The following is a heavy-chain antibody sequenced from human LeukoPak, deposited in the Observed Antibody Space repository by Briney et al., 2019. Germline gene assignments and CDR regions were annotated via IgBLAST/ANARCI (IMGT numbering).Heavy chain of an antibody. V-gene: IGHV4-4*07. D-gene: IGHD3-22*01. J-gene: IGHJ3*02. CDR2: IYTSGST. Sequence: SETLSLTCAVYGGSFSDYYWSWIRQPAGKGLEWIGRIYTSGSTNYNPSLKSRVTISVDTSKNQFSLKLSSVTAADTAVYYCARDRPVYYYDSSGYYYDAFDIWGQGTMVTVSS. CDR3: ARDRPVYYYDSSGYYYDAFDI. CDR1: GGSFSDYY.